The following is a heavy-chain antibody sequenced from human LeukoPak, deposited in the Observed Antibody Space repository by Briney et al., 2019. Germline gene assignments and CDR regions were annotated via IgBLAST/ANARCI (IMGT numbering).Heavy chain of an antibody. CDR3: ARDAYDDASES. Sequence: GGSLRLSCAASGFTFSGYWMTWVRQAPGKGLEWVANLRPDGSDKYYADSVKGRLTISRDNAKNSLYLQMNGLRADDTAIYYRARDAYDDASESWGQGTLVTVSS. J-gene: IGHJ5*02. CDR2: LRPDGSDK. V-gene: IGHV3-7*01. D-gene: IGHD3-3*01. CDR1: GFTFSGYW.